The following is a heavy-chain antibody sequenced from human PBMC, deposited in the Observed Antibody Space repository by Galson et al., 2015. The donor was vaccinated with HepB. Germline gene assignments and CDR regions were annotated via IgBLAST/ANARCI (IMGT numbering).Heavy chain of an antibody. CDR3: ARARVGVAHHVFDI. CDR2: ISTGSTYI. Sequence: SLRLSCAASGFTFSDYNINWVRQAPGKGLECVSSISTGSTYIYHADSVEGRFTISRDNAKNSVYLQMNNLRAEDTAVYYCARARVGVAHHVFDIWGQGTLVAVSS. V-gene: IGHV3-21*06. J-gene: IGHJ3*02. D-gene: IGHD1-26*01. CDR1: GFTFSDYN.